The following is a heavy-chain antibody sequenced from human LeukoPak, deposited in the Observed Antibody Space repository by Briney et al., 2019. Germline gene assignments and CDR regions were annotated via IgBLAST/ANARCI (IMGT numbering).Heavy chain of an antibody. CDR1: GGSISNYY. J-gene: IGHJ4*02. CDR2: IYYSGNT. D-gene: IGHD3-9*01. V-gene: IGHV4-59*01. CDR3: ARGAFNIMTGYYVPH. Sequence: SETLSLTCTVSGGSISNYYWSWIRHPPGKGLEWIGYIYYSGNTNYNPSLKSRVTISLDASKNQFSLKLSSVAAADTAVYYCARGAFNIMTGYYVPHWGQGTLVTVSS.